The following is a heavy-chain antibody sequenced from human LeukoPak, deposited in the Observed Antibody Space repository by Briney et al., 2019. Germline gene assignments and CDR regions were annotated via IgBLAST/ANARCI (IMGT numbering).Heavy chain of an antibody. J-gene: IGHJ6*03. D-gene: IGHD4-17*01. Sequence: PGGSLRLSCAASGFTFSSYSMNWVRQAPGKGLEWVSYISSSSSTIYYADSVKGRFTISRDNAKNSLYLQMNSLRAEDTALYYCARVRYDYGDYGLGEYYYYYMDVWGKGTTVTVSS. V-gene: IGHV3-48*04. CDR3: ARVRYDYGDYGLGEYYYYYMDV. CDR1: GFTFSSYS. CDR2: ISSSSSTI.